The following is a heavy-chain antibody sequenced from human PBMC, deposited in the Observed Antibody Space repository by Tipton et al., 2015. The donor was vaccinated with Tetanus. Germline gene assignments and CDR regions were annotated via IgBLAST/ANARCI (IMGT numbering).Heavy chain of an antibody. Sequence: SGFIFSSYGIHWVRQAPGKGLEWVADSWYDGTDKYYADSVKGRFTISRDNSKNTLYLQMNSLRAEDTAVYYCAREADCSGGSYFSGDFDNWGQGTQVTVSS. J-gene: IGHJ4*02. CDR3: AREADCSGGSYFSGDFDN. V-gene: IGHV3-33*01. D-gene: IGHD2-15*01. CDR1: GFIFSSYG. CDR2: SWYDGTDK.